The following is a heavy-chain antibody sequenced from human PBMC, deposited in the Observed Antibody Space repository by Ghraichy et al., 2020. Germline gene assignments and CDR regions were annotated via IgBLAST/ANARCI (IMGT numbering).Heavy chain of an antibody. Sequence: GGSLRLSCAASGFSFSTYAMSWIRQAPGKGPEWVAAISGSGTNTCYPDSLWGRFTISRDNSKNTVYLQMSSLRAEDTAAYYCARHHEGSGSFDPWGQGTLVTVSS. V-gene: IGHV3-23*01. CDR3: ARHHEGSGSFDP. D-gene: IGHD2-15*01. CDR2: ISGSGTNT. CDR1: GFSFSTYA. J-gene: IGHJ5*02.